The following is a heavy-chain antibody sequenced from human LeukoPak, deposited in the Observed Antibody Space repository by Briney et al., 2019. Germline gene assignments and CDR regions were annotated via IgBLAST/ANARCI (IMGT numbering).Heavy chain of an antibody. D-gene: IGHD5-18*01. CDR2: MNPNSGNT. Sequence: GASVKVSCKASGYTFTSYDINWVRQATGQGLEWMGWMNPNSGNTGYAQKFQGRVTMTRNTSISTAYMELSSLRSEDTAVYYCARGRGGWIPPACLFMDCDDAYYYYMDVWGKGTTVTISS. CDR1: GYTFTSYD. V-gene: IGHV1-8*01. CDR3: ARGRGGWIPPACLFMDCDDAYYYYMDV. J-gene: IGHJ6*03.